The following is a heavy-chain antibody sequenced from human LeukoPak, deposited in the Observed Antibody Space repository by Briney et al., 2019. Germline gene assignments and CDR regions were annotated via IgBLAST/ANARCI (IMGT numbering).Heavy chain of an antibody. CDR1: GYTFTGYY. Sequence: ASVKVSCKASGYTFTGYYMHWVRQAPGQGLEWMGWINPNSGGTNYAQKFQGRVTMTRDTSISTAYMELSRLRSHDTAVYYCARDRYCSSTSCYTTAYFQHWGQGTLVTVSS. V-gene: IGHV1-2*02. CDR2: INPNSGGT. CDR3: ARDRYCSSTSCYTTAYFQH. J-gene: IGHJ1*01. D-gene: IGHD2-2*01.